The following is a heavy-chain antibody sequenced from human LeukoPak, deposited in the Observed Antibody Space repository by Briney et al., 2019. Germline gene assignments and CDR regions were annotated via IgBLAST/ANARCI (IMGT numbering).Heavy chain of an antibody. J-gene: IGHJ4*02. CDR3: ASSHDSSGNG. D-gene: IGHD3-22*01. CDR2: IKYDGSHK. Sequence: GGSLRLSCVASGFSFSSYWMAWVRQAPGKGLEWVANIKYDGSHKYYVDSVKGRFTISRDNAKNSVYLQMNSLRVDDTAVYFCASSHDSSGNGWGPGTMVTVSS. V-gene: IGHV3-7*01. CDR1: GFSFSSYW.